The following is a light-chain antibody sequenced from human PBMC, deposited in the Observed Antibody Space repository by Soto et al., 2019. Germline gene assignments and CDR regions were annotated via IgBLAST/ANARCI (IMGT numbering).Light chain of an antibody. CDR2: GAS. V-gene: IGKV3-20*01. CDR1: QSVSNNY. Sequence: EIVLTQSPGTLSLSPGERATLSCKASQSVSNNYLAWYQQKPGQAPRLLIYGASTRATGIPARFSGSGSGTECTLTISSLQSEDFAVYYCQQYGSSPKTLGQGTKVDIK. CDR3: QQYGSSPKT. J-gene: IGKJ1*01.